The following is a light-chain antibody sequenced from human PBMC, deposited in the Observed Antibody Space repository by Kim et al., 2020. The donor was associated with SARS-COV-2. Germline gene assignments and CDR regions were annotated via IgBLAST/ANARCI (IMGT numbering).Light chain of an antibody. V-gene: IGKV3-20*01. Sequence: PGERATLSCRASQSVSASYLAWYQQKPGQAPRLLISGASSRATGIPDRFSGTGSGTDFTLTISRLEPEDFAVYYCQQYYSSPLTFGGGTKVDIK. CDR3: QQYYSSPLT. J-gene: IGKJ4*01. CDR2: GAS. CDR1: QSVSASY.